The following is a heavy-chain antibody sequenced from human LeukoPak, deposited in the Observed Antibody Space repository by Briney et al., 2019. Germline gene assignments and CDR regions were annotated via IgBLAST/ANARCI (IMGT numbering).Heavy chain of an antibody. D-gene: IGHD6-25*01. CDR1: GFNFNKYD. CDR3: ARGSSGWNYRYYFDY. CDR2: ISYDGSYK. V-gene: IGHV3-30*03. J-gene: IGHJ4*02. Sequence: GGSLRLSCAASGFNFNKYDIHWVRQPPGKGLEWVTVISYDGSYKFYMDSVRGRFTISRDNAKNSLYLQMNSLRAEDTAVYYCARGSSGWNYRYYFDYWGQGTLVTVSS.